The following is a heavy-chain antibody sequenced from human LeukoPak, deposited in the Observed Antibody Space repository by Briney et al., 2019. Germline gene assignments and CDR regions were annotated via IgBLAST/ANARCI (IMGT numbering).Heavy chain of an antibody. V-gene: IGHV4-31*03. J-gene: IGHJ4*02. D-gene: IGHD5-24*01. CDR1: GGSISNAAYY. Sequence: TTSETLSLTCTVSGGSISNAAYYWSWIRQHPGKGLEWIGYIYYSGSTYYNPSLKSRVTISVDTSKNQFSLELSSVTAADMAVYYCARVEAATTNPRFDYWGQGTLVTVSS. CDR3: ARVEAATTNPRFDY. CDR2: IYYSGST.